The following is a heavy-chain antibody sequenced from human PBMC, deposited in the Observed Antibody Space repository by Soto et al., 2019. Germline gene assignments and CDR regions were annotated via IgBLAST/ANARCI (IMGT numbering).Heavy chain of an antibody. J-gene: IGHJ6*02. CDR1: GYSISSGYY. CDR3: ARDLRVDSSSKGHYYYYGMDV. Sequence: SETLSLTCAVSGYSISSGYYWGWIRQPPGKGLEWIGSIYHSGSTYYNPSLKSRVTISVDTSKNQLSLKLSSVTAADTAVYYCARDLRVDSSSKGHYYYYGMDVWGQGTTVTVSS. D-gene: IGHD6-6*01. V-gene: IGHV4-38-2*02. CDR2: IYHSGST.